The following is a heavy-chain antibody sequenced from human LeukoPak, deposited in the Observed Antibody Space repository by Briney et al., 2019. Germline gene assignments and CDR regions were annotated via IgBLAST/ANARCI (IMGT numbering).Heavy chain of an antibody. CDR2: IYTSGST. D-gene: IGHD3-22*01. CDR3: ARDAAGYYDSSGYHNWFDP. CDR1: GGSISSYY. J-gene: IGHJ5*02. Sequence: SETLSLTCTVSGGSISSYYWSWIRQPAGKGLEWIGRIYTSGSTNYNPSLKSRVTMSVDTSKNQFSLKLSSVTTADTAVYYCARDAAGYYDSSGYHNWFDPWGQGTLVTVSS. V-gene: IGHV4-4*07.